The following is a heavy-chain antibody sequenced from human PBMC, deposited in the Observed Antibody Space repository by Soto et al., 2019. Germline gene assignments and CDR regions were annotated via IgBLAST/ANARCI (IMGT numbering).Heavy chain of an antibody. CDR1: GYTFTSYY. CDR3: ARDSTSVVGGGHDYYGMDV. D-gene: IGHD2-15*01. Sequence: QVQLVQSGAEVKKPGASVKVSCKASGYTFTSYYMHWVRQAPGQGLEWMGIINPSGGSTSYAQKVGGTVTMARDTPTRPDYMVLSSLSAEEAGVYSCARDSTSVVGGGHDYYGMDVWGQGTTVTVCS. CDR2: INPSGGST. V-gene: IGHV1-46*01. J-gene: IGHJ6*02.